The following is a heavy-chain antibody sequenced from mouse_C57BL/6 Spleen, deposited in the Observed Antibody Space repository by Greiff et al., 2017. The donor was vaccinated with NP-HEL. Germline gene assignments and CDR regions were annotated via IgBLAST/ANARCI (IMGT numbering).Heavy chain of an antibody. J-gene: IGHJ1*03. V-gene: IGHV7-3*01. CDR2: IRNKANGYTT. CDR3: ARYHYYGGSHWYFGV. CDR1: GFTFTDYY. Sequence: DVKLVESGGGLVQPGGSLSLSCAASGFTFTDYYMSWVRQPPGKALEWLGFIRNKANGYTTEYSASVKGRFTISRDNSQSILYIQMNALRAEDSATYYCARYHYYGGSHWYFGVWGTGTTVTVA. D-gene: IGHD1-1*01.